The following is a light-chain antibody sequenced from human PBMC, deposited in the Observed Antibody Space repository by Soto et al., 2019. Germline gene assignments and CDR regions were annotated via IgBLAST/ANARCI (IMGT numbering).Light chain of an antibody. CDR2: GAS. CDR1: QSVNKH. Sequence: EIVFTQSPGTLSLSPGETATLSCRASQSVNKHLAWYQHRPGQAHRLLIYGASTRATGIPARFSGSGSWTEFTLTISSLQSEDFAVYYCQQYNNWPAITFGQGTRLEI. J-gene: IGKJ5*01. CDR3: QQYNNWPAIT. V-gene: IGKV3D-15*01.